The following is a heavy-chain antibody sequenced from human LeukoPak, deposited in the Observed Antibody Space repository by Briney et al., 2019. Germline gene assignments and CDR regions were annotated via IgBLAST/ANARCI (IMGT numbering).Heavy chain of an antibody. Sequence: PGGSLRLSCAASGFTLSTYSMNWVRQAQGKGLEWVSSISSSSAYIYYADSVKGRFTISSHNAKNSLYLQMNSLRAEDTAVYYCARASGDSVDTTTMGSYWGQGTLVTVSS. D-gene: IGHD5-18*01. CDR1: GFTLSTYS. J-gene: IGHJ4*02. V-gene: IGHV3-21*01. CDR2: ISSSSAYI. CDR3: ARASGDSVDTTTMGSY.